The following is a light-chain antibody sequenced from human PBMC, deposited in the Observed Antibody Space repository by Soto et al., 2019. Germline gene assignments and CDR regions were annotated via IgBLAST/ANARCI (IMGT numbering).Light chain of an antibody. CDR2: DTS. Sequence: QAVVTQEPSLTVSPGGTVTLTCASSTGAVTSNHHPHWFQQKAGQAPRTLIYDTSNKQSWTPARFSGSLVGDKAALTLSGAQAEDEAQYYYLLSYNAARVFGGGTKHTVL. V-gene: IGLV7-46*01. J-gene: IGLJ2*01. CDR3: LLSYNAARV. CDR1: TGAVTSNHH.